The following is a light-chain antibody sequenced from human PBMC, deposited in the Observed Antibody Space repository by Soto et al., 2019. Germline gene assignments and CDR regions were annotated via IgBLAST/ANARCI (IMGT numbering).Light chain of an antibody. CDR3: QQYVSSPWA. J-gene: IGKJ1*01. CDR1: QSVSDN. CDR2: GAS. V-gene: IGKV3-20*01. Sequence: EIVMPQSPAALSVSPGERATLSCRASQSVSDNLAWYQQKPGQAPRLLIYGASRRATGIPDRFTGSGSGTDFTLTISRLEPEDFAVYYCQQYVSSPWACGQGTKV.